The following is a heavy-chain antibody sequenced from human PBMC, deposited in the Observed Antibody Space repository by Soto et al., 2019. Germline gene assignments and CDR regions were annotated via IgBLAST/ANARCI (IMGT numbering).Heavy chain of an antibody. Sequence: GGSLRLSCAASGFTFDDYAMHWVRQAPGKGLEWVSGINWNSGSIGYGDSVKGRFAISRDNAKNSLHLQMNSLSAEDTAFYYCVKDESINWYSGHFRHWGQGALVTVSS. CDR1: GFTFDDYA. CDR3: VKDESINWYSGHFRH. D-gene: IGHD6-13*01. J-gene: IGHJ1*01. CDR2: INWNSGSI. V-gene: IGHV3-9*01.